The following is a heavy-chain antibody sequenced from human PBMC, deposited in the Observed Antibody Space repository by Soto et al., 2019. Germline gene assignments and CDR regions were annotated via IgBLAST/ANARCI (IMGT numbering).Heavy chain of an antibody. Sequence: PGGSLRLSCAASGFTFSSYWMSWVRQAPGKGLEWVANIKQDGGEKYYVDSVKGRFTISRDNAKNSLYLQMNSLRAEDTAVYYCATGEQLARNYYYYYGMDVWGQGTTAPVS. CDR2: IKQDGGEK. CDR1: GFTFSSYW. CDR3: ATGEQLARNYYYYYGMDV. D-gene: IGHD6-13*01. J-gene: IGHJ6*02. V-gene: IGHV3-7*01.